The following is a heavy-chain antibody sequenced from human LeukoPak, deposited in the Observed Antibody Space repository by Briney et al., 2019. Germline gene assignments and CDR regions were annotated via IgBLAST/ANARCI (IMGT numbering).Heavy chain of an antibody. V-gene: IGHV1-69*13. CDR3: ARDSSEFWSLIPH. J-gene: IGHJ1*01. D-gene: IGHD3-3*01. CDR2: IIPLFGTA. CDR1: GGTFSNYA. Sequence: SVKVSCKASGGTFSNYAISWVRQAPGQGLEWMGGIIPLFGTANYAQKFQGRVTITADESTSTAYMELSSLRSEDTAVYYCARDSSEFWSLIPHWGQGTLVTVSS.